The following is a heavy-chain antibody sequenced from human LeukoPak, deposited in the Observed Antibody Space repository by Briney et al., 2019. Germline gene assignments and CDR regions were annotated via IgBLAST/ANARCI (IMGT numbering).Heavy chain of an antibody. V-gene: IGHV3-33*06. J-gene: IGHJ4*02. CDR3: AKDNYDFWSGYHGYYFDY. CDR1: GFTFSSYG. D-gene: IGHD3-3*01. Sequence: GGSLRLSCAASGFTFSSYGMHWVRQAPGKELEWVAVIWYDGSNKYYADSVKGRFTISRDNSKNTLYLQMNSLRAEDTAVYYCAKDNYDFWSGYHGYYFDYWGQGTLVTVSS. CDR2: IWYDGSNK.